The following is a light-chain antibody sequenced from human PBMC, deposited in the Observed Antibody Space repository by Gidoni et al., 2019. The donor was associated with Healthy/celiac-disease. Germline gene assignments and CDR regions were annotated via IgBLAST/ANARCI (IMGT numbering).Light chain of an antibody. CDR2: GAS. J-gene: IGKJ2*01. CDR1: QSVSSSY. Sequence: EIVLTPSPGTLSWSPGERATLPCRASQSVSSSYLAWYQQKPGQAPRLLSYGASSRATGIPDRFSGSGSGTDFTLTISRLEPEDFAVYYCQQYGSSPPSYTFGQGTKLEIK. CDR3: QQYGSSPPSYT. V-gene: IGKV3-20*01.